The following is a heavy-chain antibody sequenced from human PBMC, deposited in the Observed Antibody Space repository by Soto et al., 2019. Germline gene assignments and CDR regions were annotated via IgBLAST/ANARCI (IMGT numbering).Heavy chain of an antibody. CDR3: ARIAGAVIQLWLSYYYYGMDV. CDR2: INHSGST. Sequence: SETLSLTCAVYGGSFSGYYWSWIRQPPGKGLECIGEINHSGSTNYNPSLKSRVTISVDTSKNQFSLKLSSVTAADTAVYYCARIAGAVIQLWLSYYYYGMDVWGQGTTVTVSS. CDR1: GGSFSGYY. J-gene: IGHJ6*02. V-gene: IGHV4-34*01. D-gene: IGHD5-18*01.